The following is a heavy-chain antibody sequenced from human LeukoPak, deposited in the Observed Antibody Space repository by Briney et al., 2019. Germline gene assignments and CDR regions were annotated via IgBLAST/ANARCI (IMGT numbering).Heavy chain of an antibody. D-gene: IGHD2-2*01. CDR1: GFSLSTSGVG. CDR2: IYWNDDK. J-gene: IGHJ4*02. V-gene: IGHV2-5*01. CDR3: AHSHIVVVPAAGWAGFDY. Sequence: SGPTLVNPTQTLTLTCTFSGFSLSTSGVGVGWIRQPPGKALEWLALIYWNDDKRYSPSLKSRLTITKDTSKNQVVLTMTNMDPVDTATYYCAHSHIVVVPAAGWAGFDYWGQGTLVTVSS.